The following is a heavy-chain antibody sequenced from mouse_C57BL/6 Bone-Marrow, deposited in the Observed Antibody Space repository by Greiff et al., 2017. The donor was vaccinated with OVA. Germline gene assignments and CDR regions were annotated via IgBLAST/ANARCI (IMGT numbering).Heavy chain of an antibody. V-gene: IGHV7-3*01. CDR3: ARYRSYYDDY. CDR2: IRNKANGYTT. Sequence: EVKLVESGGGLVQPGGSLSLSCAASGFTFTDYYMSWVRQPPGKALEWLGFIRNKANGYTTEYSASVKGRFTISRDNSQSILYIQMNELRAEDSATYYCARYRSYYDDYWGQGTTLTVSS. J-gene: IGHJ2*01. CDR1: GFTFTDYY.